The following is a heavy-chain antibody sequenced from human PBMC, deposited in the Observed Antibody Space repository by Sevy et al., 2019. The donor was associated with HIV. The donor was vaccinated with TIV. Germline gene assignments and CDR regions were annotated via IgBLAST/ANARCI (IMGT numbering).Heavy chain of an antibody. CDR2: ISSSSSYI. CDR1: GFTFSSYS. CDR3: ARGCITMVRGVISPMDDWAFDI. J-gene: IGHJ3*02. D-gene: IGHD3-10*01. V-gene: IGHV3-21*01. Sequence: GGSLRLSCAASGFTFSSYSMNWVRQAPGKGLEWVSSISSSSSYIYYADSVKGRFTISRDNAKNSLYLQMNSLRAEDTAVYYCARGCITMVRGVISPMDDWAFDIWGQGTMVTVSS.